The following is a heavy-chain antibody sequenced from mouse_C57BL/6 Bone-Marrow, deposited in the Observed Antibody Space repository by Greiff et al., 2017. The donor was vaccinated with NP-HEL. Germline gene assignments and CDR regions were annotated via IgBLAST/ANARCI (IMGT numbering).Heavy chain of an antibody. CDR1: GFNIKDYY. V-gene: IGHV14-2*01. CDR2: IDPEDGET. CDR3: ATYGSSFRGYAMDY. Sequence: EVQLQQSGAELVKPGASVKLSCTASGFNIKDYYMHWVKQRTEQGLEWIGRIDPEDGETQYAPKFQGKATITADTSSNTAYLQLSSLTSEDTAVYYCATYGSSFRGYAMDYWGQGTSVTVSS. J-gene: IGHJ4*01. D-gene: IGHD1-1*01.